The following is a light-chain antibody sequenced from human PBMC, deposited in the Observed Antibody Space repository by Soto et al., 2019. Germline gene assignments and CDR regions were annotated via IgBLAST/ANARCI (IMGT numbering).Light chain of an antibody. CDR3: QQFSA. CDR2: DAS. Sequence: DIQMTQSPSTLSASVGDRVTITCRASQSISRWLAWYQQKPGKSPRLLIYDASSLESGFPSRFSGSGSGAEFTLTINNLQPEDFATYYCQQFSAFGQGTKL. J-gene: IGKJ2*01. V-gene: IGKV1-5*01. CDR1: QSISRW.